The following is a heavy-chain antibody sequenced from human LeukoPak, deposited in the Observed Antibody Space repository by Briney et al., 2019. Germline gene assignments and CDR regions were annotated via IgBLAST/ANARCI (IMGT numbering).Heavy chain of an antibody. CDR3: ARRGYTFGFDY. Sequence: TSETLSLTCTVSGGSISSYYWSWIRQPPGKGLEWIGYIYYSGSTSTNYNPSLKSRVTISVDRSKNQFSLNLNSVTAADTAVYYCARRGYTFGFDYWGQGALVTVSS. CDR2: IYYSGSTST. D-gene: IGHD5-18*01. CDR1: GGSISSYY. J-gene: IGHJ4*02. V-gene: IGHV4-59*12.